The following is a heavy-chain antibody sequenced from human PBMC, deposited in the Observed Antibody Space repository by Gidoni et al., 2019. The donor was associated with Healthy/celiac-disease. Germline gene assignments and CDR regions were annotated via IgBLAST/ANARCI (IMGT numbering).Heavy chain of an antibody. Sequence: EVQLLESGGGLVQPGWSLTLSCAACGFTFRIYPMSWVRQAPGKGLEWVSAISGIGGSTYYADSVKGRFTISRDNSKNTLYLQMNSLRAEDTAVYYCASAAGYYYYYYMDVWGKGTTVTVSS. J-gene: IGHJ6*03. CDR3: ASAAGYYYYYYMDV. D-gene: IGHD6-13*01. CDR1: GFTFRIYP. CDR2: ISGIGGST. V-gene: IGHV3-23*01.